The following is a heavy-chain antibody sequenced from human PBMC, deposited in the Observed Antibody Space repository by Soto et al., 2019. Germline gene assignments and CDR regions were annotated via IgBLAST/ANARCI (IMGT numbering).Heavy chain of an antibody. J-gene: IGHJ6*02. CDR1: GFTFSSYG. D-gene: IGHD6-19*01. V-gene: IGHV3-33*01. CDR2: IWYDGSNK. Sequence: GGSLRLSCAASGFTFSSYGMHWVRQAPGKGLEWVAVIWYDGSNKYYADSVKGRFTISRDNSKNTLYLQMNSLRAEDTAVYYCARDPIAVAGTPSYYYYGMDVWGQGTTVTVSS. CDR3: ARDPIAVAGTPSYYYYGMDV.